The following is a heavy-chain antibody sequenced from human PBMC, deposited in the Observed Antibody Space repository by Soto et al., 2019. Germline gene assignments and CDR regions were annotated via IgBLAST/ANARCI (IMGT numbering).Heavy chain of an antibody. CDR3: AKAKMYSYYYYYGMDV. CDR1: GFTFSSYA. J-gene: IGHJ6*02. D-gene: IGHD1-26*01. V-gene: IGHV3-23*01. Sequence: GGSLRLSCAASGFTFSSYAMSWVRQAPGKGLEWVSAISGSGGSTYYADSVKGRFTISRDNSKNTLYLQMNSLRAEDTAVYYCAKAKMYSYYYYYGMDVWGQGTTVTVSS. CDR2: ISGSGGST.